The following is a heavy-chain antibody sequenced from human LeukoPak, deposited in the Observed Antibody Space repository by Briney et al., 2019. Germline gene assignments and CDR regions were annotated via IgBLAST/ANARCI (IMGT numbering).Heavy chain of an antibody. CDR1: GFTFSTYS. D-gene: IGHD6-6*01. CDR2: ISGSSSTI. V-gene: IGHV3-48*02. J-gene: IGHJ4*02. Sequence: GGSLRLSCAASGFTFSTYSMHWVRQAPGKWLEWVSYISGSSSTIYYADSLKGRFTISRDNAKSSLYLQMNSLRDEDTAVYYCARDKYSTIDYWGQGTLVTVST. CDR3: ARDKYSTIDY.